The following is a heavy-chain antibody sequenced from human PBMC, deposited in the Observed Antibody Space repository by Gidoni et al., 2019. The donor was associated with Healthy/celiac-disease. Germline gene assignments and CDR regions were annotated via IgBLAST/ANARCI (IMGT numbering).Heavy chain of an antibody. CDR2: ISWNSGSI. CDR1: GFTFDDYA. Sequence: EVQLVESGGGLVQPGRSLRLSCAASGFTFDDYAMHWVRQAPGKGLEWVSGISWNSGSIGYADSVKGRFTISRDNAKNSLYLQMNSLRAEDTALYYCAKDSLDFMVRGVMGAFGGFDYWGQGTLVTVSS. V-gene: IGHV3-9*01. J-gene: IGHJ4*02. CDR3: AKDSLDFMVRGVMGAFGGFDY. D-gene: IGHD3-10*01.